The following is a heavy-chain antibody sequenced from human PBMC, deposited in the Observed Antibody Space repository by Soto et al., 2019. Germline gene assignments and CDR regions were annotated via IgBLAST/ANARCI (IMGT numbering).Heavy chain of an antibody. D-gene: IGHD6-6*01. Sequence: QVQLVQPGADVKKPGASVKVSCKASGYTLTSYDVNWVRQATGQGLEWMGWMNPNSGNTGYAQKFQGRVTMTRNTSISTAYMELSSLTSEDTAVYYCARERSSSCLDYWGQGTLVTLSS. J-gene: IGHJ4*02. CDR1: GYTLTSYD. CDR2: MNPNSGNT. CDR3: ARERSSSCLDY. V-gene: IGHV1-8*01.